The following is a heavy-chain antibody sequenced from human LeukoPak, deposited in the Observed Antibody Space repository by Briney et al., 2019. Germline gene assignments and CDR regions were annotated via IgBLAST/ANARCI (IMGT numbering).Heavy chain of an antibody. J-gene: IGHJ4*02. CDR3: ARGENVVAATRR. Sequence: SETLSLTCTVSGGSISSSSYYWGWIRQPPGKGLEWIGSIYYSGSTYYHPSLKSRFTISVDRSKNHFSLRLSTVTAADTAVYYCARGENVVAATRRWGQGTLVTVSS. CDR2: IYYSGST. V-gene: IGHV4-39*02. CDR1: GGSISSSSYY. D-gene: IGHD2-15*01.